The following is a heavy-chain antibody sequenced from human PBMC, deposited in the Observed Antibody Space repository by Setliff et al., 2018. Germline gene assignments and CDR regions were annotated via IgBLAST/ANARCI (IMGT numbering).Heavy chain of an antibody. Sequence: GGSLRLSCDASGFTVSSNYMSWVRQAPGKGLEWVSVIYSGGGTYYADSVKGRFIISRDNSKNTLYLQMNSLRDEDTAVYYCARDLWARDSPGAGPFDSWGQGTLVTVSS. D-gene: IGHD3-22*01. CDR3: ARDLWARDSPGAGPFDS. CDR1: GFTVSSNY. J-gene: IGHJ4*02. CDR2: IYSGGGT. V-gene: IGHV3-66*01.